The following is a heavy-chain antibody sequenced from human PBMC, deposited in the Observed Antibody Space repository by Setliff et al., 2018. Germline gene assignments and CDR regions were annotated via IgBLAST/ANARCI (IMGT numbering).Heavy chain of an antibody. V-gene: IGHV1-18*01. D-gene: IGHD3-22*01. Sequence: ASVKVSCKTSTNAVTDSVVSWVRQAPGQGLEWVGWISGYSGKTYYAQRLQGRVTMTTDTSATTAYMKLKNLRSDDTAVYYCARINFYVSSGYYYAPDLWGQGTLVTVSS. CDR2: ISGYSGKT. J-gene: IGHJ5*02. CDR3: ARINFYVSSGYYYAPDL. CDR1: TNAVTDSV.